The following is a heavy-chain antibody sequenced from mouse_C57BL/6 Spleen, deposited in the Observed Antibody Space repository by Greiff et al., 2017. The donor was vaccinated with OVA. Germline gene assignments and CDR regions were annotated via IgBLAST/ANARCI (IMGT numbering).Heavy chain of an antibody. V-gene: IGHV1-64*01. Sequence: VQLQQPGAELVKPGASVKLSCKASGYTFTSYWMHWVKQRPGQGLEWIGMIHPNSGSTNYNEKLKSKATLTVDKYSSTAYMQLSSLTSEDSAVYYCARGVYGSSYTGWFAYWGQGTLVTVSA. CDR1: GYTFTSYW. CDR3: ARGVYGSSYTGWFAY. CDR2: IHPNSGST. D-gene: IGHD1-1*01. J-gene: IGHJ3*01.